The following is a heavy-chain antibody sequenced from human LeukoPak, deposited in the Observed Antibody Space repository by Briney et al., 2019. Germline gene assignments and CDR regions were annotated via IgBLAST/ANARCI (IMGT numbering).Heavy chain of an antibody. Sequence: SVTVSCKASGGTFSSYAISWVRQAPGQGLEWMGRIIPLLGIANYAQKFQGRVTITADKSTSTAYMELSSLRSEDTAVYYCARVNPYYYDSSGPYFDYWGQGTLVTVSS. D-gene: IGHD3-22*01. CDR1: GGTFSSYA. J-gene: IGHJ4*02. V-gene: IGHV1-69*04. CDR2: IIPLLGIA. CDR3: ARVNPYYYDSSGPYFDY.